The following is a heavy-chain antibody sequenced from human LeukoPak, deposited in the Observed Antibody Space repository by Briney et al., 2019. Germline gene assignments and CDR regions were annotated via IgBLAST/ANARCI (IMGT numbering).Heavy chain of an antibody. Sequence: ASVKVSCKASGGTFSSYAISWVRQAPGQGLEWVGGIIPIFGTANYAQKFQGRVTVTRDTSTSTVHMELSGLRSEDTAVYYCAGEDNSSGYRPFDIWGQGTMVTVPS. CDR3: AGEDNSSGYRPFDI. CDR1: GGTFSSYA. CDR2: IIPIFGTA. D-gene: IGHD3-22*01. J-gene: IGHJ3*02. V-gene: IGHV1-69*05.